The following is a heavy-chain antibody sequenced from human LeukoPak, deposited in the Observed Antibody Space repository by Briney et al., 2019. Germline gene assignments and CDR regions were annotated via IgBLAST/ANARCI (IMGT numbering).Heavy chain of an antibody. J-gene: IGHJ4*02. CDR2: IYYSGST. CDR1: AGSISNSSYY. Sequence: SSETLSLTCTVSAGSISNSSYYWGWIRQPPGKGLEWIGSIYYSGSTYYNPSLKSRVTISVDTSKNQFSLKLSSVTAADTAVYYCARQDVVVVAATTNYYFDYWGQGTLVIVSS. V-gene: IGHV4-39*01. CDR3: ARQDVVVVAATTNYYFDY. D-gene: IGHD2-15*01.